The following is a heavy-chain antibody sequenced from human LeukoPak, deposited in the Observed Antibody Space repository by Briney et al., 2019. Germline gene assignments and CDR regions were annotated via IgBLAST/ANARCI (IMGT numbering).Heavy chain of an antibody. D-gene: IGHD4-11*01. CDR2: IIPIFGTA. CDR1: GGTFSSYA. J-gene: IGHJ6*03. CDR3: ARSSTVTPPSYYYYYMDV. Sequence: GASVKVSCKASGGTFSSYAISWVRQAPGQGLEWMGGIIPIFGTANYAQKFQGRVTITTDESTSTAYTELSSLRSEDTAVYYCARSSTVTPPSYYYYYMDVWGKGTTVTVSS. V-gene: IGHV1-69*05.